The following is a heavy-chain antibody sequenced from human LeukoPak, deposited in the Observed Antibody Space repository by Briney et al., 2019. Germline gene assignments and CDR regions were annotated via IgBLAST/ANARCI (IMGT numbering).Heavy chain of an antibody. D-gene: IGHD3-3*01. V-gene: IGHV1-18*01. CDR2: IGAYNGNT. CDR3: ARALYYDFWSGYSH. CDR1: GYTFTSYG. J-gene: IGHJ4*02. Sequence: ASVKVSCKASGYTFTSYGISWVRQAPGQGLEWMGWIGAYNGNTNYAQKLQGRVTMTTDTSTSTAYMELRSLRSDDTAVYYCARALYYDFWSGYSHWGQGTLVTVSS.